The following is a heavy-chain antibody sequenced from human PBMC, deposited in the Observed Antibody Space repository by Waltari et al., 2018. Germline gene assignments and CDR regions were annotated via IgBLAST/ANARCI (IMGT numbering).Heavy chain of an antibody. CDR3: AKDRSDDSSGYLDY. V-gene: IGHV3-9*01. CDR1: GFTFDDYS. Sequence: EVQLVESGGGLVQPGRSLRLSCAASGFTFDDYSMHWVRQAPGKGLEGVSGISWNSGSIGYADSVKGRFTISRDNAKNSLYLQMNSLRAEDTALYYCAKDRSDDSSGYLDYWGQGTLVTVSS. CDR2: ISWNSGSI. J-gene: IGHJ4*02. D-gene: IGHD3-22*01.